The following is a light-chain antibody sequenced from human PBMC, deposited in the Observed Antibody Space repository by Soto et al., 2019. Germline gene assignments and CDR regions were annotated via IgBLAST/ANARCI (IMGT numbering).Light chain of an antibody. CDR2: GAS. CDR3: QRSGTSPPYI. Sequence: EVVLTQSPGTLSLSPGERATLSCRASQSLDSTSLAWYQHKPGQSPRLVIYGASRRATGIPDRFSGSGSGTDFILTIDRLEPEDFAVYYCQRSGTSPPYIFGAGTRLDIK. CDR1: QSLDSTS. V-gene: IGKV3-20*01. J-gene: IGKJ2*01.